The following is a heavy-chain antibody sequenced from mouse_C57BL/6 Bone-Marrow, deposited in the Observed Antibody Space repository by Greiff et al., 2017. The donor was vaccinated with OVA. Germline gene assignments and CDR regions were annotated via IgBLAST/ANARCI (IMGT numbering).Heavy chain of an antibody. CDR3: ATSYDGYPAWFAY. CDR2: INPSTGGT. CDR1: GYSFTGYY. D-gene: IGHD2-3*01. V-gene: IGHV1-42*01. J-gene: IGHJ3*01. Sequence: EVQLQESGPELVKPGASVKISCKASGYSFTGYYMNWVKQSPEKSLEWIGEINPSTGGTTYNQKFKAKATLTVDKSSSTAYMQLKSLTSEDSAVYYCATSYDGYPAWFAYWGQGTLVTVSA.